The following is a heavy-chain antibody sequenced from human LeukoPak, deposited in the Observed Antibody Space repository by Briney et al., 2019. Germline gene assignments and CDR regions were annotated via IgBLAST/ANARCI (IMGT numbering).Heavy chain of an antibody. J-gene: IGHJ4*02. CDR2: ISGSGADT. CDR1: GFTFNTYA. V-gene: IGHV3-23*01. D-gene: IGHD2-8*01. Sequence: GGSLRLSCAASGFTFNTYAMNWVRQAPGKGLEWVSRISGSGADTYYADSVKGRFTISRDNSKSTLYLQMNSPRAEDTAIYYCAKALEMDYFDYWGQGTLVTVSS. CDR3: AKALEMDYFDY.